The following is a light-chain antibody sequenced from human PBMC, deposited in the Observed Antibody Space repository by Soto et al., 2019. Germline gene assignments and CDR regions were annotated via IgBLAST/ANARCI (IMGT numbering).Light chain of an antibody. J-gene: IGKJ1*01. CDR3: LQDYNYPPT. CDR2: AAS. V-gene: IGKV1-6*01. Sequence: ATQMTQSPPSLSASVGDKATITCRESKDMGKDLGWYQQKPGKAPNLLIYAASSLQSGVPSRFSGSGSGTDFTLTISSLQPEDCATYYCLQDYNYPPTFGPGTRVEIK. CDR1: KDMGKD.